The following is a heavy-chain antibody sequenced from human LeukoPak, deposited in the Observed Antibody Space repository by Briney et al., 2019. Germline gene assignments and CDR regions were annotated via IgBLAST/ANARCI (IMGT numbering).Heavy chain of an antibody. CDR2: IYHSGST. D-gene: IGHD3-3*01. J-gene: IGHJ6*02. CDR1: GYSISSGYY. Sequence: PSETLSLTCTVSGYSISSGYYWGWIRQPPGKGLEWIGSIYHSGSTYYNPSLKSRVTISVDTSKNQFSLKLSSVTAADTAVYYCASFLVFNGMDVWGQGTTVTVSS. CDR3: ASFLVFNGMDV. V-gene: IGHV4-38-2*02.